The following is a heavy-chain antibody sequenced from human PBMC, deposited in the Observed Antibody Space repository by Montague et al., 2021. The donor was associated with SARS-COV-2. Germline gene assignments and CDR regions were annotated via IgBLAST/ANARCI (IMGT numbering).Heavy chain of an antibody. Sequence: SVKVSCKASGYTFTSYDINWVRQATGQGLEWMGWVNPNSGNTGYAQKFQGRVTMTRNTSISTAYMELSSLRSEDTAVYYCARDFRITIFGVVIHNWFDPWGQGTLVTVSS. CDR2: VNPNSGNT. D-gene: IGHD3-3*01. J-gene: IGHJ5*02. CDR1: GYTFTSYD. CDR3: ARDFRITIFGVVIHNWFDP. V-gene: IGHV1-8*01.